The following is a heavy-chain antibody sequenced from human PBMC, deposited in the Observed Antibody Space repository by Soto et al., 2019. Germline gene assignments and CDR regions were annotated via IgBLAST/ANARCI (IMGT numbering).Heavy chain of an antibody. Sequence: QVQLVQSGAEVKTPGASVRVSCRGSGYAFTTYAIHWLCQAPGQRLEWLGWINAGNGDTKYSEKMQGRVTITRDTFANTAYIELSSLGFEDTAVYFCAKGSVVVVPPTVGAFGLDYWGQGTQVTVSS. V-gene: IGHV1-3*01. D-gene: IGHD2-21*01. J-gene: IGHJ4*02. CDR1: GYAFTTYA. CDR3: AKGSVVVVPPTVGAFGLDY. CDR2: INAGNGDT.